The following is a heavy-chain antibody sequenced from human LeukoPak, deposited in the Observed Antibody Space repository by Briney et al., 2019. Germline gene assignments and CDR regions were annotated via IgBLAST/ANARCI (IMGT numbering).Heavy chain of an antibody. CDR1: GYTFTGYY. Sequence: ASVKVSCKACGYTFTGYYMHWVRQAPGQGLEWMGWINPNSGGTNYAQKVQGRVTMTRDTSISTAYMELSRLRSDDTAVYYCASDLIYYDSSGWSVFDPWGQGTLVTVSS. CDR2: INPNSGGT. J-gene: IGHJ5*02. V-gene: IGHV1-2*02. D-gene: IGHD3-22*01. CDR3: ASDLIYYDSSGWSVFDP.